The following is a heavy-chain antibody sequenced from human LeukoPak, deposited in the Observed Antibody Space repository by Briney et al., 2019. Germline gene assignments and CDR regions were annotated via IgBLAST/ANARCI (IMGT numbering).Heavy chain of an antibody. J-gene: IGHJ5*02. Sequence: ASVKVSCKASGYTFTSYGISWVRQAPGQGLEWMGWISAYNGNTNYAQKLQGRVTMTTDTSTSTAYMELRSLRSEDTAVYYCARDRYYDSSGYYSNWFDPWGQGTLVTVSS. CDR3: ARDRYYDSSGYYSNWFDP. V-gene: IGHV1-18*01. D-gene: IGHD3-22*01. CDR2: ISAYNGNT. CDR1: GYTFTSYG.